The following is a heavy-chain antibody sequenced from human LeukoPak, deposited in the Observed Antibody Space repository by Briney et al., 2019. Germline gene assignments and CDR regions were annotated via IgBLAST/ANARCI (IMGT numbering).Heavy chain of an antibody. Sequence: GGSLRLSCAASGFIFDDYAMHWVRQAPGKGLEWVSGISWNSGSIGYADSVKGRFTISRDNAKNSLYLQMNSLRAEDTALYYCAKDIHPWLVPSYFDYWGQGTLVTVSS. CDR1: GFIFDDYA. V-gene: IGHV3-9*01. J-gene: IGHJ4*02. CDR2: ISWNSGSI. D-gene: IGHD6-19*01. CDR3: AKDIHPWLVPSYFDY.